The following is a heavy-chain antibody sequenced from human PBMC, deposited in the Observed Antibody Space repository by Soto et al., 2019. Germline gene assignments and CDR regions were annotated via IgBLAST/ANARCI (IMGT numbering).Heavy chain of an antibody. J-gene: IGHJ4*02. CDR2: LYWDDDE. Sequence: QITLNESGPTLVKPTQTLTLTCTFSGFSLSTRGVGVGWIRQPPGKALEWLALLYWDDDERYSPSLMSRLTITKDTSKNQGFLTMTTMDPVDTATYYCAHRPRGFTYFFDFWGQGTLVTGSS. CDR3: AHRPRGFTYFFDF. V-gene: IGHV2-5*02. CDR1: GFSLSTRGVG.